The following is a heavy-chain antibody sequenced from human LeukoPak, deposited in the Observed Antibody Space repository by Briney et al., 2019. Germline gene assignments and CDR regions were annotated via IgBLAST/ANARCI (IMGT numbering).Heavy chain of an antibody. D-gene: IGHD3-9*01. J-gene: IGHJ6*01. CDR2: ISAYNGNT. V-gene: IGHV1-18*04. CDR1: GYTFTSYG. Sequence: GASVKVSCKASGYTFTSYGISWVRQAPGQGLEWMGWISAYNGNTNYAQKLQGRVTMTTDTSTSTAYMELRSLRSDDTAVYYCARGTPYDILPGYYPNYYGMDVWGKGTTVTVSS. CDR3: ARGTPYDILPGYYPNYYGMDV.